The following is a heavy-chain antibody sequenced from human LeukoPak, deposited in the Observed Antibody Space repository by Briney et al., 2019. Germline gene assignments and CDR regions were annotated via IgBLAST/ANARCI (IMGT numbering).Heavy chain of an antibody. CDR3: ARIHRYCSGGACYVLDN. J-gene: IGHJ4*02. CDR1: GGSISSYY. CDR2: IYYSGST. D-gene: IGHD2-15*01. V-gene: IGHV4-59*01. Sequence: PSQTLSLTCTVSGGSISSYYWSWIRQPPGKGLEWIGYIYYSGSTNYNPSFKSRITISVDTSRNQFSLQLSSMTAADTAVYYCARIHRYCSGGACYVLDNWGQGTLVAVSS.